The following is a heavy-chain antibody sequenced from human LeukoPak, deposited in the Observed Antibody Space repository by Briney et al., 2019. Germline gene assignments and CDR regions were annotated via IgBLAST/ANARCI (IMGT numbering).Heavy chain of an antibody. V-gene: IGHV1-46*01. D-gene: IGHD1-7*01. CDR2: INPSGGST. Sequence: GASAKVSCKASGYTFTSYYMHWVRQAPGQGLEWMGIINPSGGSTRYAQRFQGRVTMTRDTSTKTVYMEMSSLRSEDTAVYYCARDPLITATTTWFDPWGQGTLVTVSS. CDR1: GYTFTSYY. J-gene: IGHJ5*02. CDR3: ARDPLITATTTWFDP.